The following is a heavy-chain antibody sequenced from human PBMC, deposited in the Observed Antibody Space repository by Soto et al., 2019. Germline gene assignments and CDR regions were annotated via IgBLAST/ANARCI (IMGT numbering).Heavy chain of an antibody. CDR2: IGTAGDT. D-gene: IGHD5-12*01. V-gene: IGHV3-13*01. J-gene: IGHJ6*02. Sequence: GGSLRLSCAASGFTFSSYDMHWVRQATGKGLEWVSAIGTAGDTYYPGSVKGRFTISRENAKNSLYLQMNSLRAEETAVYYCARSMVATRNYYYYGMDVWGQGTTVTVSS. CDR1: GFTFSSYD. CDR3: ARSMVATRNYYYYGMDV.